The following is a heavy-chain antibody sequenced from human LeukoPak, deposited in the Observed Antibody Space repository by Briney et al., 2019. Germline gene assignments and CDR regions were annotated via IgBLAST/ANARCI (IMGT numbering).Heavy chain of an antibody. Sequence: GASVKVSCKASGGTFSSYAISWVRQAPGQGLEWMGGIIPIFGTANYAQKFQGRVTITADESTSTAYMELSSLRSEDTAVYYCAMAQVGATPALFDPWGQGTLVTVSS. CDR1: GGTFSSYA. D-gene: IGHD1-26*01. J-gene: IGHJ5*02. CDR2: IIPIFGTA. V-gene: IGHV1-69*13. CDR3: AMAQVGATPALFDP.